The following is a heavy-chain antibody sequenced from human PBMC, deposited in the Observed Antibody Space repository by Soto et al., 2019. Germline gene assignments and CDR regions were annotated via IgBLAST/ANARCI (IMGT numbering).Heavy chain of an antibody. Sequence: QVRLVQSEAEVKKPGSSVKVSCKASGGVFRTFSIYWVRQAPGQGLEWMGSIIPIFGTPNYAPRFQGRVTISADESTTTAYMEVTSLTSEDTAMYFCASRQGGNLDRYYNMDVWGQGTTVTVSS. CDR2: IIPIFGTP. CDR3: ASRQGGNLDRYYNMDV. CDR1: GGVFRTFS. J-gene: IGHJ6*02. V-gene: IGHV1-69*18. D-gene: IGHD4-4*01.